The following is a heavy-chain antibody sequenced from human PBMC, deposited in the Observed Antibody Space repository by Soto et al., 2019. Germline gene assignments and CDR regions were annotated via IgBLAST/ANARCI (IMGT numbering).Heavy chain of an antibody. J-gene: IGHJ5*02. CDR1: GDSISSGGYS. CDR3: ARDQLEGNWFDP. Sequence: SETLSLTCDVSGDSISSGGYSWNWIRQPPGKGLEWIGNIYQSGTTDYNPSLKSRVTISVDRSKNQFSLKLSSVTAADTAVYYCARDQLEGNWFDPWGQGTLVTVSS. CDR2: IYQSGTT. V-gene: IGHV4-30-2*01. D-gene: IGHD1-1*01.